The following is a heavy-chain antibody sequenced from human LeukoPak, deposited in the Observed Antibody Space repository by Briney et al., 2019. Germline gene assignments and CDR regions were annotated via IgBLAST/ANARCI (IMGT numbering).Heavy chain of an antibody. Sequence: ASVKVSCKASGYTFTDYYMHWVVQAPGKGLEWMGRVDPADGEAAYAQKFQGRVTITADESTSTAYMELSSLRSEDTAVYYCARDLGYWGQGTMVTVSS. CDR2: VDPADGEA. D-gene: IGHD7-27*01. CDR1: GYTFTDYY. CDR3: ARDLGY. J-gene: IGHJ3*01. V-gene: IGHV1-69-2*01.